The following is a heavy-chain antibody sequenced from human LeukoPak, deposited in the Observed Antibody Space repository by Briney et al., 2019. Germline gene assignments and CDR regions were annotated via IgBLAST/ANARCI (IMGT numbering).Heavy chain of an antibody. D-gene: IGHD3-22*01. V-gene: IGHV3-23*01. CDR2: ISGSGDTT. CDR1: GFTFSRHG. J-gene: IGHJ3*02. Sequence: GGTLRLSCAASGFTFSRHGMNWVRQAPGKGLEWVSGISGSGDTTYYADSVKGRFTISRDNAKNTLYLQMNSLRAEDTAVYYCARVVYYYDSSGYPGAFDIWGQGTMVTVSS. CDR3: ARVVYYYDSSGYPGAFDI.